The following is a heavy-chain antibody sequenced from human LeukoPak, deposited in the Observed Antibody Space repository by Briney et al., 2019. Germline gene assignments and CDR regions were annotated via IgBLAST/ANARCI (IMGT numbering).Heavy chain of an antibody. CDR2: VYRSGST. Sequence: SETLSLSCVVSGYPISSGYHWGWIRQPPGEGLEWIGSVYRSGSTYYNPSLKSRVTISVDTSKNQISLTVRSVTAADTAVYYCARENWVFDHWGQGILVTVSS. CDR3: ARENWVFDH. D-gene: IGHD7-27*01. J-gene: IGHJ4*02. CDR1: GYPISSGYH. V-gene: IGHV4-38-2*02.